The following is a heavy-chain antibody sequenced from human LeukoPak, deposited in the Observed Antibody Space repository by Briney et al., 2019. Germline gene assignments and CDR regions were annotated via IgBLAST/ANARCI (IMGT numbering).Heavy chain of an antibody. J-gene: IGHJ4*02. CDR2: ISGSGCST. V-gene: IGHV3-23*01. Sequence: GGSLRLSRAAPGFIFSSYAMSGVRQAPGKGLEWVSAISGSGCSTYYADSVKGRFTISRDNSKNTLYLQMNSLRAEDTAVYYCAKGGRPRASLDYFDYWGQGTLVTVSS. CDR3: AKGGRPRASLDYFDY. CDR1: GFIFSSYA.